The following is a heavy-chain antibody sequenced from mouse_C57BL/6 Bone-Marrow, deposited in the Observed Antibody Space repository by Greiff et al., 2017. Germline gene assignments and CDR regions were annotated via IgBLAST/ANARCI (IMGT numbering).Heavy chain of an antibody. D-gene: IGHD2-5*01. CDR1: GYTFTDYY. V-gene: IGHV1-19*01. CDR2: INPYNGGT. CDR3: ARFHSNYGSYAMDY. J-gene: IGHJ4*01. Sequence: EVQLQQSGPVLVKPGASVKMSCKASGYTFTDYYMNWVKQSHGKSLEWIGVINPYNGGTSHNQKFKCKATLTVDKSSSTAYMELNSLTSEDSAVYYCARFHSNYGSYAMDYVGQGISATVSS.